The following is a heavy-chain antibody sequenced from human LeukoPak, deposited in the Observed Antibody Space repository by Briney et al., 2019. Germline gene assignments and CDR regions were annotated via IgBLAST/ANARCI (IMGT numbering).Heavy chain of an antibody. D-gene: IGHD2-2*01. CDR2: IYTSGST. V-gene: IGHV4-4*07. Sequence: SETLSLTCTVSGGSISSYYWSWIRQPAGKGLEWIGRIYTSGSTNYNPSLKSRVTMSVDTSKNQFSLKLSSVTAADTAVYYCARTVVPASHDYYYYMDVWGKGTTVTVSS. CDR3: ARTVVPASHDYYYYMDV. J-gene: IGHJ6*03. CDR1: GGSISSYY.